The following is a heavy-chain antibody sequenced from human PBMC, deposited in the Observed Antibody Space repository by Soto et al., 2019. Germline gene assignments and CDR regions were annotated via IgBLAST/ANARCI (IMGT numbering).Heavy chain of an antibody. D-gene: IGHD3-22*01. CDR1: GDTFSTYS. CDR3: ARERSRYDRSGYYRPDY. Sequence: QVQLVQSGAEVKKPGSSVKVSCKASGDTFSTYSISWVRQAPGQGLEWLGGIIPILGTPSYAQRFQGRVTIPADKSTSTAYMELSSLRSEDTAVYYCARERSRYDRSGYYRPDYWGQGTLVTVSS. CDR2: IIPILGTP. J-gene: IGHJ4*02. V-gene: IGHV1-69*06.